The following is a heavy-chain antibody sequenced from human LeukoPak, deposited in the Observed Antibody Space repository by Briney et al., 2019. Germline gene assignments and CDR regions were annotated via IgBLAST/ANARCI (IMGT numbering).Heavy chain of an antibody. CDR2: ISSSGSTI. CDR3: AKDIGPYSSGWYC. V-gene: IGHV3-11*01. CDR1: GFAFSDYY. Sequence: GGSLRLSCAASGFAFSDYYMSWIRQAPGKGLEWVSYISSSGSTIYYADSVKGRFTISRDNAKNSLYLQMNSLRAEDTALYYCAKDIGPYSSGWYCWGQGTLVTVSS. J-gene: IGHJ4*02. D-gene: IGHD6-19*01.